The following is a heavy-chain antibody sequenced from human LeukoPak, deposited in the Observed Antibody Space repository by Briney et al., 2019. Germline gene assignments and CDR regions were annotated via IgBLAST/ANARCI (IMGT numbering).Heavy chain of an antibody. CDR1: GGSISSYY. V-gene: IGHV4-59*08. J-gene: IGHJ3*02. CDR2: IYYSGST. D-gene: IGHD3-3*01. CDR3: ASPLGSAYYDFWSGYFHAFDI. Sequence: SETLSLTCTVSGGSISSYYWSWLRQPPGKGLEWIGYIYYSGSTNYNPSLKSRVTISVDTSKNQFSLKLSSVTAADTAVYYCASPLGSAYYDFWSGYFHAFDIWGQGTMVTVSS.